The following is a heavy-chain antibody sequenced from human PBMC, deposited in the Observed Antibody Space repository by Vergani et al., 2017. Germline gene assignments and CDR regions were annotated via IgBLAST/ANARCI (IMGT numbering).Heavy chain of an antibody. CDR3: ARDHRDYNNYPGTVDI. Sequence: QVQLVESGGGLVKPGGSLRLSCAASGFSFSDHYMTWLRQAPGKGLEWVSYISNRGNTIEYADSVKGRFSVSRDNDKSSLFLQMDSLRAEDTAVYYCARDHRDYNNYPGTVDIWGQGSMVTVSS. J-gene: IGHJ3*02. CDR1: GFSFSDHY. D-gene: IGHD5-24*01. CDR2: ISNRGNTI. V-gene: IGHV3-11*01.